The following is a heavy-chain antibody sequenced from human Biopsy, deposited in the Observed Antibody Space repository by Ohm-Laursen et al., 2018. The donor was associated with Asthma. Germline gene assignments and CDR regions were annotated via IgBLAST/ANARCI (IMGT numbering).Heavy chain of an antibody. V-gene: IGHV3-7*05. Sequence: SLRLSCAASGFTFSTSWMTWVRQAPGKGLEWVANIKEDGSEKNYVDSVKGRFTISRDKSENTLYLQMNSLRAEDTAVYYCAKDERAYYGSDSKYMQPVPLGDWGQGTLVIVSA. D-gene: IGHD2-21*01. CDR2: IKEDGSEK. CDR1: GFTFSTSW. CDR3: AKDERAYYGSDSKYMQPVPLGD. J-gene: IGHJ4*02.